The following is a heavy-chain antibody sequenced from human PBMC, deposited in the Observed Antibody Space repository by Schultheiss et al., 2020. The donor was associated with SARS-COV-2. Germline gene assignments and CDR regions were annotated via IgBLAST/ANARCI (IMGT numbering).Heavy chain of an antibody. CDR1: GGSFNSYA. V-gene: IGHV1-69*13. CDR3: ARWYYYDSSGYRNWYFDL. Sequence: SVKVSCKASGGSFNSYAISWVRQAPGQGLEWMGGIIPMSGTANYAQKFQGSVTITADESTSTAYMELSSLRSEDTAVYYCARWYYYDSSGYRNWYFDLWGRGTLVTVSS. J-gene: IGHJ2*01. CDR2: IIPMSGTA. D-gene: IGHD3-22*01.